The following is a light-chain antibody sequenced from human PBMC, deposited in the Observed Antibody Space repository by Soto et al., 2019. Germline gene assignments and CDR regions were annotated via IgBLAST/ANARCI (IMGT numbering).Light chain of an antibody. CDR1: QSVSSSY. J-gene: IGKJ1*01. CDR3: QQYGSAPLT. Sequence: EIVLTQSPGTLSLSPGERATLSCRASQSVSSSYLAWYQQKPGQAPRLLIYGASSRATGIPDRFSGSGSGTDFTLTISRLEPEDWAVYYCQQYGSAPLTFGQGTKVESK. CDR2: GAS. V-gene: IGKV3-20*01.